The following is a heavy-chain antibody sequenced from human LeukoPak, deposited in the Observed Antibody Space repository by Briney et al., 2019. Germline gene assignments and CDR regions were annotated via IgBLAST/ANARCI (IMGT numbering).Heavy chain of an antibody. D-gene: IGHD3-9*01. CDR1: GFTFSSYA. V-gene: IGHV3-23*01. CDR3: TKSRILTGYTHNY. CDR2: ISGSGGST. J-gene: IGHJ4*02. Sequence: GGSLRLSCAASGFTFSSYAMSWVRQAPGKGLEWVSAISGSGGSTYYADSVKGRFTISRDNSKNTLYLQMNSLRAEDTAVYYRTKSRILTGYTHNYWGQGTLVTVSS.